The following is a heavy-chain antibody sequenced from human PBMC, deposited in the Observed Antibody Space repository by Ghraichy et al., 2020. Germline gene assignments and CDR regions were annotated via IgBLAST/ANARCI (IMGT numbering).Heavy chain of an antibody. J-gene: IGHJ5*02. V-gene: IGHV1-46*01. CDR3: ARDGSGGVPAAIWFDP. CDR1: GYTFTSYY. CDR2: INPSGGST. Sequence: ASVKVSCKASGYTFTSYYMHWVRQAPGQGLEWMGIINPSGGSTSYAQKFQGRVTMTRDTSTSTVYMELSSLRSEDTAVYYCARDGSGGVPAAIWFDPWGQGTLVTVSS. D-gene: IGHD2-2*02.